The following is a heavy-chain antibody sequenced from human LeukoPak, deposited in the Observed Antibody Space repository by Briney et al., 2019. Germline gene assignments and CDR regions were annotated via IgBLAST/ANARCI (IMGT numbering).Heavy chain of an antibody. D-gene: IGHD3-22*01. CDR3: ARVRQYYDSGGPLDY. CDR2: INPNSGGT. V-gene: IGHV1-2*02. Sequence: ASVKVSCKASGYTFTGYYMHWVRQAPGQGLEWMGWINPNSGGTNYAQKFQGRVTMTRDTSISTAYMELSRLRSDDTAVYYCARVRQYYDSGGPLDYWGQGTLVTVSS. J-gene: IGHJ4*02. CDR1: GYTFTGYY.